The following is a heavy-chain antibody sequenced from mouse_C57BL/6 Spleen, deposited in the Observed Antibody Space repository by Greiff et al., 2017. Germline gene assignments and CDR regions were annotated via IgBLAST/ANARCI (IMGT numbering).Heavy chain of an antibody. CDR2: IDPEVGAT. CDR1: GFNINDYY. Sequence: VQLQQSGAELVKPGASVKLSCTASGFNINDYYMHWVKQRTEQGLEWIGRIDPEVGATKYAPIFQGKAPLTADASSNTAYLQLSSLAAEDTAVYYCVLGGGARDYGGQGTSVTVSS. CDR3: VLGGGARDY. J-gene: IGHJ4*01. V-gene: IGHV14-2*01.